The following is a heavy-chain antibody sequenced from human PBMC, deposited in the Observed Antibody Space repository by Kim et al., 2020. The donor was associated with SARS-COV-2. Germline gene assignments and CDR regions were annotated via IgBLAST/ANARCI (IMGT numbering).Heavy chain of an antibody. D-gene: IGHD3-10*01. CDR2: INHSGST. V-gene: IGHV4-34*01. Sequence: SETLSLTCAVYGGSFSGYYWSWIRQPPGKGLEWIGEINHSGSTNYNPSLKSRVTISVDTSKNQFSLKLSSVTAADTAVYYCARGRLGRFRESVDYWGQGTLVTVSS. CDR1: GGSFSGYY. CDR3: ARGRLGRFRESVDY. J-gene: IGHJ4*02.